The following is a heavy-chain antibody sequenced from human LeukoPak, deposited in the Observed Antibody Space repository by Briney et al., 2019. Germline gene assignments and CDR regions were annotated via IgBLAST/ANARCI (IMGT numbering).Heavy chain of an antibody. J-gene: IGHJ4*02. V-gene: IGHV3-30*03. CDR3: ARDQNVAVAGTLSDY. Sequence: PGGSLRLSCAASGFTFSSYGMHWVRQAPGKGLEWVAVISYDGSNKYYADSVKGRFTISRDNSKNTLYLQMNSLRAEDTAVYYCARDQNVAVAGTLSDYWGQGTLVTVSS. D-gene: IGHD6-19*01. CDR2: ISYDGSNK. CDR1: GFTFSSYG.